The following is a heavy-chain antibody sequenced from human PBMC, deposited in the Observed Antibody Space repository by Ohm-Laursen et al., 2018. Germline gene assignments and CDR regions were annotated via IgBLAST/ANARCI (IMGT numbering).Heavy chain of an antibody. CDR2: MNHDGSLI. D-gene: IGHD1-1*01. J-gene: IGHJ4*02. CDR3: AKGTTDVDY. V-gene: IGHV3-7*03. CDR1: GFTLARFW. Sequence: SLRLSCAASGFTLARFWMKWVRQTPGKGLEWVANMNHDGSLINYVDSVKGRFTISRDNAKNAVYLQMDSLRLEDTAVYYCAKGTTDVDYWGQGTLVTVSS.